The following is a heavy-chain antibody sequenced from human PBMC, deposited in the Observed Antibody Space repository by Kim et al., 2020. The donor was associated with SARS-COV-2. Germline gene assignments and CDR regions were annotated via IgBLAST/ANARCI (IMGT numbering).Heavy chain of an antibody. J-gene: IGHJ4*02. CDR1: GFTFSSYW. V-gene: IGHV3-74*01. D-gene: IGHD1-1*01. CDR2: VKSDGSST. CDR3: ARAVGNDYFFDF. Sequence: GGSLRLSFAASGFTFSSYWMSWVRQAPGKGLVWVSRVKSDGSSTSSVDSVKGRFTISRNNAENTLYLQMNSLRAEDTAVYYCARAVGNDYFFDFWGQGTL.